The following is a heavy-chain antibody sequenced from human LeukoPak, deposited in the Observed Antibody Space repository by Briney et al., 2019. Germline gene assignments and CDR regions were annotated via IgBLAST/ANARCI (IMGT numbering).Heavy chain of an antibody. D-gene: IGHD3-10*01. CDR1: GFTFSSYW. Sequence: GTLRLSCAASGFTFSSYWMHWVRQAPGKGLVWVSRINSDGSSTSYADSVKGRFTISRDNSKNTLYLQMNSLRAEDTAVYYCARERRSYGSGTYYFDYWGQGTLVTVSS. CDR3: ARERRSYGSGTYYFDY. V-gene: IGHV3-74*01. CDR2: INSDGSST. J-gene: IGHJ4*02.